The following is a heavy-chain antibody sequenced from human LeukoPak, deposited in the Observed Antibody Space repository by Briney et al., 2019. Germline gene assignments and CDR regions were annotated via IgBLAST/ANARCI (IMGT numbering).Heavy chain of an antibody. CDR1: GGSISSGGYY. Sequence: SETLSLTCTVSGGSISSGGYYWSWIRQHPGKGLEWIGYIYYSGSTYYNPSLKSRVTISVDTSKNQFSLKLSSVTAADTAVYYCARARRDCSGGSCYSGGWPKDYWGQGTLVTVSS. J-gene: IGHJ4*02. V-gene: IGHV4-31*03. CDR3: ARARRDCSGGSCYSGGWPKDY. CDR2: IYYSGST. D-gene: IGHD2-15*01.